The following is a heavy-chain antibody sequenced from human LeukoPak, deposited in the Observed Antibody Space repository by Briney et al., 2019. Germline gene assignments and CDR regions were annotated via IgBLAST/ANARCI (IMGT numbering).Heavy chain of an antibody. J-gene: IGHJ4*02. CDR1: GYSISSGYY. V-gene: IGHV4-38-2*02. CDR2: IYHSGST. Sequence: KSSETLSLTCTVSGYSISSGYYWGWIRQPPGKGLEWIGSIYHSGSTYYNPSLKSRVTISVDTSKNQFSLKLSSVTAADTAVYYCARVERVAAAGTWGQGTLVTVSS. D-gene: IGHD6-13*01. CDR3: ARVERVAAAGT.